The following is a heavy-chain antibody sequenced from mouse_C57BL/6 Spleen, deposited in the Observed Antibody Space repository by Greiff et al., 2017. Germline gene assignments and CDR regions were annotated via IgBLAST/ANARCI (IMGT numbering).Heavy chain of an antibody. Sequence: EVQVVESGGGLVKPGGSLKLSCAASGFTFSSYAMSWVRQTPEKRLEWVATISDGGSYTYYPDNVKGRFTISRDNAKNNLYLQMSHLKSEDTAMYYCARRELGLDYWGQGTTLTVS. CDR2: ISDGGSYT. D-gene: IGHD4-1*01. CDR3: ARRELGLDY. J-gene: IGHJ2*01. V-gene: IGHV5-4*01. CDR1: GFTFSSYA.